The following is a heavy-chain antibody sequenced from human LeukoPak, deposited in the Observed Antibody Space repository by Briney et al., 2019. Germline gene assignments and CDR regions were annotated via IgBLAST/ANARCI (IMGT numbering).Heavy chain of an antibody. D-gene: IGHD3-22*01. V-gene: IGHV3-23*01. CDR2: ISRTGVAT. CDR1: GFTFNSFA. J-gene: IGHJ4*02. Sequence: GGTLRLSCAASGFTFNSFAMSWVRQAPGKGLEWVSTISRTGVATYYANSVKGRFTISRDNSKNTVYLQMNSLRAEDTAVYYCAKHSHDGSAPYYEVQFDSWGQGTLVTVSS. CDR3: AKHSHDGSAPYYEVQFDS.